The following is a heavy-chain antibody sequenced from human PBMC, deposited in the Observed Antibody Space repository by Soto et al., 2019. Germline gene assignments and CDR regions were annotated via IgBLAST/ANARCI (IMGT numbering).Heavy chain of an antibody. J-gene: IGHJ5*02. D-gene: IGHD6-19*01. CDR3: ARDIAVAENWFDP. CDR1: GFTFSSYA. CDR2: ISYDGSNK. Sequence: QVPLVESGGGVVQPGRSLRLSCAASGFTFSSYAMHWVRQAPGKGLEWVAVISYDGSNKYYADSVKGRFTISRDNSKNTLYLQMNSLRAEDTAVYYCARDIAVAENWFDPWGQGTLVTVSS. V-gene: IGHV3-30-3*01.